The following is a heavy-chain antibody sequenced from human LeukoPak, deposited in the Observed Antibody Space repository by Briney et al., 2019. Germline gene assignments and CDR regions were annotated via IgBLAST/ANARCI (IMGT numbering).Heavy chain of an antibody. CDR1: GGPFSGYF. J-gene: IGHJ3*02. CDR3: ARGGTTSEVHAFDI. D-gene: IGHD1-7*01. Sequence: SETLSLTCAVSGGPFSGYFWSWIRQSSGKGLEWIGEIHNSGTTNYNPSLNSRVTISEDTSKNQFYLNLSSVTAADTAVYYCARGGTTSEVHAFDIWGQGTMVTVSS. CDR2: IHNSGTT. V-gene: IGHV4-34*01.